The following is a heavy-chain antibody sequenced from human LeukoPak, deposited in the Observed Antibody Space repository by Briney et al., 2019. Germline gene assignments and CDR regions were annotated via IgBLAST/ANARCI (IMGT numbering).Heavy chain of an antibody. CDR2: IKSKTDGGTT. D-gene: IGHD4-11*01. CDR3: AKSSNYVPPYYYYYMDV. CDR1: GFTFSNAW. J-gene: IGHJ6*03. Sequence: GGSLRLSCAASGFTFSNAWMSWVRQAPGKGLEWVGRIKSKTDGGTTDYAAPVKGRFTISRDDSKNTLYLQMNSLKTEDTAVYYCAKSSNYVPPYYYYYMDVWGKGTTVTVSS. V-gene: IGHV3-15*01.